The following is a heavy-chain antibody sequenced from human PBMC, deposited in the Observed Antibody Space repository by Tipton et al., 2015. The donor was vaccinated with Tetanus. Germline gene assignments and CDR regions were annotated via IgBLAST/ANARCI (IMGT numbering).Heavy chain of an antibody. J-gene: IGHJ4*02. CDR2: ITRDGSDT. V-gene: IGHV3-74*03. Sequence: VQLVQSGGGVVQPGRSLRLSCAASGFTLSNYYIHWVRQAPGKGLAWVSRITRDGSDTEYAGSVEGRFTISRDNAKNTVYLQLNSLRDEDTAVYYCARDAGMATPFDYWGQGTLVTVSS. CDR1: GFTLSNYY. CDR3: ARDAGMATPFDY. D-gene: IGHD3-10*01.